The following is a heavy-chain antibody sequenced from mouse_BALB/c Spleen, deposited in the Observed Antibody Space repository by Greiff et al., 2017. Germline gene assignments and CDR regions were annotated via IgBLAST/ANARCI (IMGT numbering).Heavy chain of an antibody. J-gene: IGHJ2*01. V-gene: IGHV14-3*02. Sequence: EVQLVESGAELVKPGASVKLSCTASGFNIKDTYMHWVKQRPEQGLEWIGRIDPANGNTKYDPKFQGKATITADTSSNTAYLQLSSLTSEDTAVYYCARGPLYYGNLYFDYWGQGTTLTVSS. CDR1: GFNIKDTY. CDR3: ARGPLYYGNLYFDY. D-gene: IGHD2-1*01. CDR2: IDPANGNT.